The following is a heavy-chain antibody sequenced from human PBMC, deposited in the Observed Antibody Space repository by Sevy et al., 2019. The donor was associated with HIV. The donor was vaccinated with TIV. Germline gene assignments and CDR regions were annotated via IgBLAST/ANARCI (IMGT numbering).Heavy chain of an antibody. CDR2: ISYDGSSE. Sequence: GGSLRLSCAASAVTFSAHAMHWVRQAPGKGLEWVIVISYDGSSEYYADSLKGRFTISRDNSKNTLYLQMHGLRPDDTAVYYCARDAGYSIGWYPGYWGQGTLVTVSS. V-gene: IGHV3-30*03. J-gene: IGHJ4*02. D-gene: IGHD6-19*01. CDR1: AVTFSAHA. CDR3: ARDAGYSIGWYPGY.